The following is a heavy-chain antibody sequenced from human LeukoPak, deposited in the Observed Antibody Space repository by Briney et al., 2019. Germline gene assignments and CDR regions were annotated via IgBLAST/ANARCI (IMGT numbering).Heavy chain of an antibody. Sequence: GESLKISCKGSGYSFTSYWIGWVRQMPGKGLEWTGIIYPGDSDTRYSPSFQGQVTISADKSISTAYLQWSSLKASDTAMYYCARRGRAYYYDSSGYELDYWGQGTLVTVSS. J-gene: IGHJ4*02. D-gene: IGHD3-22*01. CDR3: ARRGRAYYYDSSGYELDY. CDR1: GYSFTSYW. V-gene: IGHV5-51*01. CDR2: IYPGDSDT.